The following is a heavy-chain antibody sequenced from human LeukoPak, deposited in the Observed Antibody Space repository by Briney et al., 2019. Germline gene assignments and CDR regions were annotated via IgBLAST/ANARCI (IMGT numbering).Heavy chain of an antibody. V-gene: IGHV3-21*01. J-gene: IGHJ5*02. CDR1: GFTFSSHS. Sequence: GGSLTLSCAASGFTFSSHSMNWVRQAPGKGLEWVSYISSGGSYISYADSVKGRFTISRDNAKNSLYLQMNSLRAEDTAVYYCARDSAPVPNTYYYDSARMYGEEVQFFDPWGQGTLVTVSS. CDR3: ARDSAPVPNTYYYDSARMYGEEVQFFDP. D-gene: IGHD3-22*01. CDR2: ISSGGSYI.